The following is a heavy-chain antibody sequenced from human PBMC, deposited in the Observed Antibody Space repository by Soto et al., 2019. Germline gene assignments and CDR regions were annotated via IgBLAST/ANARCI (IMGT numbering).Heavy chain of an antibody. V-gene: IGHV4-30-2*01. CDR3: ARRYGYYFDY. CDR2: IYHSGST. J-gene: IGHJ4*02. D-gene: IGHD3-9*01. Sequence: SETLSLTCAVSGGSISSGGYSWSWIRQPPGKGLEWIGYIYHSGSTYYNPSLKSRVTISVDRSENQFSLKLSSVAAADTAVYYCARRYGYYFDYWGQGTLVTVSS. CDR1: GGSISSGGYS.